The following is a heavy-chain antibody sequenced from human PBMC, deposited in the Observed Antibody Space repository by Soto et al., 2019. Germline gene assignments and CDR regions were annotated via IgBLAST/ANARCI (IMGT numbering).Heavy chain of an antibody. CDR2: INPSGGST. J-gene: IGHJ4*02. CDR3: ARDHLVGATTSPSNY. Sequence: QVQLVQSGAEVKKPGASVKVSCKASGYTFTSYYMHWVRQAPGQGLEWMGIINPSGGSTSYAQKFQGRVTMTRDTSTSTVYMELSSLRSEDTAVYYCARDHLVGATTSPSNYWDQGTLVTVSS. CDR1: GYTFTSYY. D-gene: IGHD1-26*01. V-gene: IGHV1-46*01.